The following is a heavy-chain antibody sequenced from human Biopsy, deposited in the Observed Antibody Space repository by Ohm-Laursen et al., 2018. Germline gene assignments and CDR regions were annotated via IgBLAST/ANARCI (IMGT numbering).Heavy chain of an antibody. V-gene: IGHV3-33*01. J-gene: IGHJ2*01. CDR2: IWYDGTDK. CDR1: GFTFSGYG. D-gene: IGHD4-23*01. Sequence: SLRLSCTASGFTFSGYGMHWVRQAPGKGLEWVAVIWYDGTDKFYADSVKGRFTISRDNSKNTLYLHMNSLRAADTAVYYCARRPYGGTRYWYFDLWGRGTLATVSS. CDR3: ARRPYGGTRYWYFDL.